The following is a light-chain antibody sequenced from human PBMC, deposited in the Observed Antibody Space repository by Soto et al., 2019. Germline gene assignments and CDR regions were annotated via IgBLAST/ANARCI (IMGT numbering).Light chain of an antibody. Sequence: QSALTQPPSASGSPGQPFTMSCTGTSSDVGGYDYVSCYQQYPRKAPKLLIYEVSKRPSAVPDRLSGSKTGNTASLTVSGLQADDEADYYCTSYAGDNNYLFGTGSKVTVL. J-gene: IGLJ1*01. CDR1: SSDVGGYDY. V-gene: IGLV2-8*01. CDR2: EVS. CDR3: TSYAGDNNYL.